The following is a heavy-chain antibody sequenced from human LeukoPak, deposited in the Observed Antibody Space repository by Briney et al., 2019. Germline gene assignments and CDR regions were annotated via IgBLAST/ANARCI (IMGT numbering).Heavy chain of an antibody. CDR2: IWYDEITK. Sequence: GGSLRLSCVASGFTFRSYGIHWVRQAPDKGLEWLAFIWYDEITKNYADSVKGRFTISRDNSKNTLYVQMNSLRPDDTAVYYCAKVDSSGYYYALTRYYFDYWGQGTLVTVSS. V-gene: IGHV3-30*02. J-gene: IGHJ4*02. CDR1: GFTFRSYG. D-gene: IGHD3-22*01. CDR3: AKVDSSGYYYALTRYYFDY.